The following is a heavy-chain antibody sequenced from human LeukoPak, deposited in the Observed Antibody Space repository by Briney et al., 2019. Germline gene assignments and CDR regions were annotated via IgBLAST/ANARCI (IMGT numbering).Heavy chain of an antibody. CDR1: GFTFSSYE. V-gene: IGHV3-48*03. J-gene: IGHJ4*02. Sequence: GGSLRLSCAASGFTFSSYEMNWVRRAPGKGLEWVSYISSSGSTIYYPDSVKGRFTISSDNAKNSLYLQMHSLRAEDTAVYYCARDSLVRGVINDYWGQGTLVTVSS. CDR2: ISSSGSTI. D-gene: IGHD3-10*01. CDR3: ARDSLVRGVINDY.